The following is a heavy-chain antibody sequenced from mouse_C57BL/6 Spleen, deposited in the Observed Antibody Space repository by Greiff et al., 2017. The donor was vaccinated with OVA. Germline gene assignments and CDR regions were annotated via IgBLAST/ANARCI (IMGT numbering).Heavy chain of an antibody. V-gene: IGHV1-80*01. CDR1: GYAFSSYW. J-gene: IGHJ4*01. Sequence: QVQLQQSGAELVKPGASVKISCKASGYAFSSYWMNWVKQRPGKGLEWIGQLYPGDGDTNYNGKFKGKATLTADKSSSTAYMQLSSLTSEDSAVYFCARDDYDGGVYAMDYWGQGTSVTVSS. CDR2: LYPGDGDT. CDR3: ARDDYDGGVYAMDY. D-gene: IGHD2-4*01.